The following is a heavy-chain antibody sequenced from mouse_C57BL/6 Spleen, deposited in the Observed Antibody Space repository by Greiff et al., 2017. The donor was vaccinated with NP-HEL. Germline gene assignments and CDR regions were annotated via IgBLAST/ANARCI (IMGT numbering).Heavy chain of an antibody. D-gene: IGHD4-1*01. J-gene: IGHJ3*01. CDR1: GFTFSSYA. Sequence: EVQVVESGGGLVKPGGSLKLSCAASGFTFSSYAMSWVRQTPEKRLEWVATISDGGSYTYYPDNVKGRFTISRDNAKNNLYLQMSHLKSEDTAMYYCARDGMAGTPAWFAYWGQGTLVTVSA. CDR3: ARDGMAGTPAWFAY. CDR2: ISDGGSYT. V-gene: IGHV5-4*01.